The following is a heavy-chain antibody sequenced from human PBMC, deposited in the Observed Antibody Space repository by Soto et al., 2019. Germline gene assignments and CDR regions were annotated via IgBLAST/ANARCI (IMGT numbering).Heavy chain of an antibody. V-gene: IGHV3-33*01. Sequence: GGSLRLSCAASVFTLSNYDIHWVRQGPGKGLECVAVIWSDGSNKYYADSVRGRFSISRDSSKNTLYLQMNSQRAEDTAMYFCYNYNMEVWGQGTQVTVSS. CDR2: IWSDGSNK. J-gene: IGHJ6*02. CDR1: VFTLSNYD. CDR3: YNYNMEV.